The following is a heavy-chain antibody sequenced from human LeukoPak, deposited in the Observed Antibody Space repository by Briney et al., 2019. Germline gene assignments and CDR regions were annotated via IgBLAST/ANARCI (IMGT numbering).Heavy chain of an antibody. CDR3: AREVVRLHYGMDV. Sequence: GGSLRLSCAASEFTFSSYWMTWVRQAPGKGLEWVANIKQDGSEKYYVDSVKGRFTISRDNAKNSLYLQMNSLRAEDTAVYYCAREVVRLHYGMDVWGQGTTVTVSS. CDR1: EFTFSSYW. CDR2: IKQDGSEK. J-gene: IGHJ6*02. D-gene: IGHD3-22*01. V-gene: IGHV3-7*01.